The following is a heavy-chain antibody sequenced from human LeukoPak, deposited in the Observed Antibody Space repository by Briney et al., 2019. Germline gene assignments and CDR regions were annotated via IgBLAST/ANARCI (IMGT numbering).Heavy chain of an antibody. D-gene: IGHD3-22*01. V-gene: IGHV3-21*04. CDR1: GFTFSSYS. Sequence: GGSLRLSCAASGFTFSSYSMNWVRQAPGKGLEWVSSISSSSSYIYYADSVEGRFTISRDNAKNSLYLQMNSLRAEDTAVYYCAKDRNYYDSSGYYYGDYWGQGTLVTVSS. CDR2: ISSSSSYI. J-gene: IGHJ4*02. CDR3: AKDRNYYDSSGYYYGDY.